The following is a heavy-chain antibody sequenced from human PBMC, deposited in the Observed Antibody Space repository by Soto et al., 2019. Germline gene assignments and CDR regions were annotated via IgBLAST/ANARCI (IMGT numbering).Heavy chain of an antibody. CDR1: GGTFSSYA. D-gene: IGHD3-3*01. J-gene: IGHJ4*02. V-gene: IGHV1-69*01. CDR2: IIPIFGTA. Sequence: QVQLVQSGAEVKKPGSSVKVSCKASGGTFSSYAISWVRQAPGQGLEWMGGIIPIFGTANYAQKFQGRVTIAADESRSTAYMELRSLRSEDTAVYYCARARLFGVVINYFDYWGQGTLVTVSS. CDR3: ARARLFGVVINYFDY.